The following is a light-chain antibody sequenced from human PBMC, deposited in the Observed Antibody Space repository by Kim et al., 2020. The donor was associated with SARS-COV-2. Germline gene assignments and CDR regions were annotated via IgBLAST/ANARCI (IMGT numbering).Light chain of an antibody. V-gene: IGLV4-69*01. CDR2: LNSDGSH. J-gene: IGLJ3*02. CDR1: SGHSSYA. CDR3: QTWGTGIRV. Sequence: ASVKLTCTRSSGHSSYAIAWHQQQPEKGPRYLMKLNSDGSHSKGDGIPDRFSGSSSGAERYLTISSLQSEDEADYCCQTWGTGIRVFGGGTQLTVL.